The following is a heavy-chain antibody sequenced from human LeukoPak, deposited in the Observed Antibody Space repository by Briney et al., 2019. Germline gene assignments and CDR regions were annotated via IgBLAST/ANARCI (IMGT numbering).Heavy chain of an antibody. CDR1: GLTFINYD. CDR3: ARGPPDNWNYMDV. V-gene: IGHV3-13*04. CDR2: IGSAGDT. Sequence: GGPLKLSCAASGLTFINYDMHWVRQATGKGLEWVSAIGSAGDTHYPDSVKGRFTISRENAKNSLYLQMNSLRAGDTAVYYCARGPPDNWNYMDVWGKGTTVTVSS. D-gene: IGHD1-20*01. J-gene: IGHJ6*03.